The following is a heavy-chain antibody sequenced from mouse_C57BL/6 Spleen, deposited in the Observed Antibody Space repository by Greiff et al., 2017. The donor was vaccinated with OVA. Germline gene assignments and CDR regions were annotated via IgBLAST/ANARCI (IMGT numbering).Heavy chain of an antibody. CDR1: GFTFSDYY. D-gene: IGHD2-1*01. Sequence: EVQLVESEGGLVQPGSSMKLSCTASGFTFSDYYMAWVRPVPEKGLEWVANINYDGSSTYYLDSLKSRFIISRDNAKNILYLQMSSLKSEDTATYYCARERGNMDYWGQGTSVTVSS. CDR2: INYDGSST. CDR3: ARERGNMDY. V-gene: IGHV5-16*01. J-gene: IGHJ4*01.